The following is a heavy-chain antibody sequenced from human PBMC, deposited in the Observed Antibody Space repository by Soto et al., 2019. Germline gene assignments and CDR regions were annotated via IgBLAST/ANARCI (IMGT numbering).Heavy chain of an antibody. CDR2: ISYDGSYK. CDR3: ARGDRGAFDL. Sequence: GGSLRLSCAASGFTFNTYGMHWVRQAPGKGLEWMAVISYDGSYKYFADSVKGRFTISRDNARNTLYLQMNSLRAEDTAVYYCARGDRGAFDLWGQGTVVTVSS. J-gene: IGHJ3*01. D-gene: IGHD1-26*01. V-gene: IGHV3-30*03. CDR1: GFTFNTYG.